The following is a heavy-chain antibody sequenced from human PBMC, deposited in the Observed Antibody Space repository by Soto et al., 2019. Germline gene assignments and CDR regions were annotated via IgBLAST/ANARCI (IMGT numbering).Heavy chain of an antibody. CDR2: ISAYNGNT. CDR1: GYTFTSYG. J-gene: IGHJ4*02. CDR3: AHSSTVTTAFDS. Sequence: ASVKVSCKASGYTFTSYGISWVRQAPGQGLEWMGWISAYNGNTNYAQKLQGRVTMTTDTSTSTAYMELRSLRSDDTAVSYCAHSSTVTTAFDSWGQGTLVTVSS. V-gene: IGHV1-18*01. D-gene: IGHD4-17*01.